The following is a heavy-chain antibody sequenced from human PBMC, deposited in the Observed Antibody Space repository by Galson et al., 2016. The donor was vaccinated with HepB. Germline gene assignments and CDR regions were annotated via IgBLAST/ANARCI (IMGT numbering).Heavy chain of an antibody. CDR1: GFTLSSYS. CDR3: AREGTGSSSFIYYYYGMDV. V-gene: IGHV3-48*04. Sequence: SLRLSCAASGFTLSSYSMNWVRQTPGKGLEWVSYITSRSTAIYYADSVKGRFTISRDNARNSLYLQMNSLRAEDTAVYYYAREGTGSSSFIYYYYGMDVWGQGTTATVSS. D-gene: IGHD6-13*01. CDR2: ITSRSTAI. J-gene: IGHJ6*02.